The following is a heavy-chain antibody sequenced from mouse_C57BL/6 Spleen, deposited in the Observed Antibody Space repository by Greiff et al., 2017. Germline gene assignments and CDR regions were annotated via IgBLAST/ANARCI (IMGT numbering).Heavy chain of an antibody. V-gene: IGHV1-26*01. D-gene: IGHD6-5*01. Sequence: EVKLQQSGPELVKPGASVKISCKASGYTFTDYYMNWVKQSHGKSLEWIGDINPNNGGTSYNQKFKGKATLTVDKSSSTAYMELRSLTSEDSAVYYCARESMHGGPLGFAYWGQGTLVTVSA. J-gene: IGHJ3*01. CDR3: ARESMHGGPLGFAY. CDR2: INPNNGGT. CDR1: GYTFTDYY.